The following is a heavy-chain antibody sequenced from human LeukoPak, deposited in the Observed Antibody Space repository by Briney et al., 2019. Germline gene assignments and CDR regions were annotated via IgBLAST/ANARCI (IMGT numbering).Heavy chain of an antibody. Sequence: GGSLRLSCAASGFTFSNYNMKWVRQAPGKGLEWVSYISSSSSTIYYADSVKGRFTISRDTAKNSLYLLMNSLRDEDSAVYYEAIPLTGYSSLDYWGQGALVTVSS. D-gene: IGHD6-19*01. CDR3: AIPLTGYSSLDY. CDR2: ISSSSSTI. CDR1: GFTFSNYN. V-gene: IGHV3-48*02. J-gene: IGHJ4*02.